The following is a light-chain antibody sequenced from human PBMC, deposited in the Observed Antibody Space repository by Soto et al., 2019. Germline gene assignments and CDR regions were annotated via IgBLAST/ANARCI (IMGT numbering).Light chain of an antibody. CDR2: EVS. CDR1: SSDVGSYNL. CDR3: CSYAGSSTSLV. Sequence: QSALTQPASVSGSPGQSITISCTGTSSDVGSYNLVSWYQQHPGKAPKLMIYEVSKRPSGVSNRFSGSKSGNTASLTISGLKAEDEADYYCCSYAGSSTSLVFGTGTRSPS. J-gene: IGLJ1*01. V-gene: IGLV2-23*02.